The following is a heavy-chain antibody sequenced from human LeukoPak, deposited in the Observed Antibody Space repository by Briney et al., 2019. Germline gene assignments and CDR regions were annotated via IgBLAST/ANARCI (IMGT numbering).Heavy chain of an antibody. CDR3: AKDRRYDSGLGAFDV. CDR1: GFTFSSYA. D-gene: IGHD6-25*01. Sequence: GGSLRLSCAASGFTFSSYAMSWVRQAPGKGLEWVSAISGSGGSTYYADSVKGRFTISRDNSKNTLYLQMNSLRAEDTAVYYCAKDRRYDSGLGAFDVWGQGTMVTVSS. CDR2: ISGSGGST. J-gene: IGHJ3*01. V-gene: IGHV3-23*01.